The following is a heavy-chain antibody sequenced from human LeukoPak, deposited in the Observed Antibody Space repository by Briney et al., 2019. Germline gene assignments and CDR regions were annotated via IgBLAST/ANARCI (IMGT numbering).Heavy chain of an antibody. J-gene: IGHJ4*02. CDR1: GFTVSSNY. V-gene: IGHV3-53*01. D-gene: IGHD3-10*01. CDR2: IYSGGST. Sequence: GGSLRLSCAASGFTVSSNYMSWVRQAPGKGLKWVSVIYSGGSTYYADSVKGRFTISRHNSKNTLYLQMNSLRAEDTAVYYCARDVNLGVRGVSSYWGQGNLVTVSS. CDR3: ARDVNLGVRGVSSY.